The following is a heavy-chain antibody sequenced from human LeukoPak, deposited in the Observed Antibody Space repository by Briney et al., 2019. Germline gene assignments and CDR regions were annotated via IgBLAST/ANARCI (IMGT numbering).Heavy chain of an antibody. V-gene: IGHV3-9*01. CDR3: AKSGYSGSYFSFDY. CDR1: GFTFDDYA. Sequence: SLRLSCAASGFTFDDYAMHWVRQAPGKGLEWVSGISWNSGSIGYADSVKGRFTISRDNAKNSLYLQMNSLRAEDTALYYCAKSGYSGSYFSFDYWGQGTXVTVSS. D-gene: IGHD1-26*01. CDR2: ISWNSGSI. J-gene: IGHJ4*02.